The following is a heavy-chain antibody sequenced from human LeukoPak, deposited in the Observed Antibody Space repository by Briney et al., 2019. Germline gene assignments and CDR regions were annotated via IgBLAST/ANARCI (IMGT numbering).Heavy chain of an antibody. CDR2: INWMSGTI. CDR3: AREAAAGTWFDP. Sequence: GGSLRLSCAASGFTFDDYDMHWVRQAPGKGLEWVSGINWMSGTIDYADSVKGRFTISRDNAKKSLYLQMNSLRAEDTAVYYCAREAAAGTWFDPWGQGTLVTVSS. J-gene: IGHJ5*02. D-gene: IGHD6-13*01. V-gene: IGHV3-9*01. CDR1: GFTFDDYD.